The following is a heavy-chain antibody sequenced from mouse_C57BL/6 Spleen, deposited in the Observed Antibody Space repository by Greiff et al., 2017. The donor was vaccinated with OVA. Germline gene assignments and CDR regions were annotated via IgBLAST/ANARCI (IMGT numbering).Heavy chain of an antibody. D-gene: IGHD4-1*01. CDR3: VRHEDWEDAMDY. CDR2: IRSKSNNYAT. J-gene: IGHJ4*01. V-gene: IGHV10-1*01. CDR1: GFSFNTYA. Sequence: GGGLVQPKGSLKLSCAASGFSFNTYAMNWVRQAPGKGLEWVARIRSKSNNYATYYADSVKDRFTISRDDSESMLYLQMNNLKTEDTAMYYCVRHEDWEDAMDYWGQGTSVTVSS.